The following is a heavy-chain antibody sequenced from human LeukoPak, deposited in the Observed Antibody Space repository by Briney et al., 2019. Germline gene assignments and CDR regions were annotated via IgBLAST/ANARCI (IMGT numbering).Heavy chain of an antibody. V-gene: IGHV4-59*01. CDR3: ERLTKDYYDSSGLSFDY. J-gene: IGHJ4*02. D-gene: IGHD3-22*01. CDR2: IYYSGST. Sequence: PSETLSLTCTVSGGSISTYYWSWIRQPPGKGLEWIGYIYYSGSTNYNPSLKSRVTISVDTSKNQFSLKLSSVTAADTAVYYCERLTKDYYDSSGLSFDYWGQGTLVTVSS. CDR1: GGSISTYY.